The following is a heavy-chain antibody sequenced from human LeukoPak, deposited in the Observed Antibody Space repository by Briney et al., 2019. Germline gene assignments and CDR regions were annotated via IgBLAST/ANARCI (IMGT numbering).Heavy chain of an antibody. V-gene: IGHV3-66*01. Sequence: GGPLRLSCAASGLTVSSNYMNWVREAPGGGLEWGSVMYSGGSTFYGDSVKGRFTISRDNSLNTLYLQMNSLRVDDTAVYYCARGKKSGWYLYYYYGMDVWGQGTTVTVSS. D-gene: IGHD6-19*01. J-gene: IGHJ6*02. CDR1: GLTVSSNY. CDR2: MYSGGST. CDR3: ARGKKSGWYLYYYYGMDV.